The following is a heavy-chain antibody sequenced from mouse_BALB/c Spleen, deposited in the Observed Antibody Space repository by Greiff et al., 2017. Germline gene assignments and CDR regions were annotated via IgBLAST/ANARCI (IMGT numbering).Heavy chain of an antibody. D-gene: IGHD1-1*02. J-gene: IGHJ2*01. CDR1: GFNIKDTY. CDR3: ARGGWDY. V-gene: IGHV14-3*02. Sequence: EVKVEESGAELVKPGASVKLSCTASGFNIKDTYMHWVKQRPEQGLEWIGRIDPANGNTKYDPKFQGKATITADTSSNTAYLQLSSLTSEDTAVYYCARGGWDYWGQGTTLTVSS. CDR2: IDPANGNT.